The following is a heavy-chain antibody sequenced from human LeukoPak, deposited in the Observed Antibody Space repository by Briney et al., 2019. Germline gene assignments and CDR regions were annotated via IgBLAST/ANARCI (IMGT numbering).Heavy chain of an antibody. CDR3: AREGIAAAGGWFDP. V-gene: IGHV1-2*02. Sequence: ASVKVSCKASGYTFTGYYMHWVRQAPGQGLEWMGWINPNSGGTNYAQKLQGRVTMTRDTSISTAYMELSRLRSDDTAVYYCAREGIAAAGGWFDPWGQGTLVTVSS. CDR1: GYTFTGYY. D-gene: IGHD6-13*01. CDR2: INPNSGGT. J-gene: IGHJ5*02.